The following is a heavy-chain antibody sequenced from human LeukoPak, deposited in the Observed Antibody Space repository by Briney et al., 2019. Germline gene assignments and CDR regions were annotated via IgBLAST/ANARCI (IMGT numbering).Heavy chain of an antibody. Sequence: ASVKVSCKASGYTFTGYYMHWVRQAPGQGLECRGWINPNSGGTNYAQKFQGRVTMTRDTSISTAYMELSRLRSADTAVYYCAREWPTRIAAYFDYWGQGTLVTVSS. V-gene: IGHV1-2*02. CDR1: GYTFTGYY. CDR3: AREWPTRIAAYFDY. J-gene: IGHJ4*02. CDR2: INPNSGGT. D-gene: IGHD6-6*01.